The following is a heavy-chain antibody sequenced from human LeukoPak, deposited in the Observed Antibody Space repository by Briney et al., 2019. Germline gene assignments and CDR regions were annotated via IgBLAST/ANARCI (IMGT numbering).Heavy chain of an antibody. CDR2: LYTDGRT. D-gene: IGHD3-16*01. J-gene: IGHJ5*02. Sequence: PGGSLRLPCAASGFTVNTNYMSWVRRSPGKGLEWVSLLYTDGRTYYADSVKGRFTISRLNSKNTLYLQMNSLRGEDTAVYYCARLRGFNWFDPWGQGTRVTVSS. CDR3: ARLRGFNWFDP. CDR1: GFTVNTNY. V-gene: IGHV3-53*04.